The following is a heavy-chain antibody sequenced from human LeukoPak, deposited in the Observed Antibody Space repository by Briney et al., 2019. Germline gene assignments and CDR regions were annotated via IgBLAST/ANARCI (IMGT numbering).Heavy chain of an antibody. CDR2: IWYDGSNK. V-gene: IGHV3-33*01. CDR3: ARGSLDYGNHPTDSRYYYYYGMDV. CDR1: GFTFSSYG. J-gene: IGHJ6*02. D-gene: IGHD4/OR15-4a*01. Sequence: GGSLRLSCAASGFTFSSYGMHWVRQAPGKGLEWEAVIWYDGSNKYYADSVKGRFTISRDNSKNTLYLQMNSLRAEDTAVYYCARGSLDYGNHPTDSRYYYYYGMDVWGQGTTVTVSS.